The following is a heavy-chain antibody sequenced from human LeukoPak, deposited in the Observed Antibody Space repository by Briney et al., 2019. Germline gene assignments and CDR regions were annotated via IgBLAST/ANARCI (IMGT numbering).Heavy chain of an antibody. V-gene: IGHV1-8*01. CDR3: ARAGIVGATLNWFDP. J-gene: IGHJ5*02. Sequence: ASVKVSCKASGYTFTSYDINWVRQATGQGLEWMGWMNPNSGNTGYAQKFQGRVTMTRNTSISTAYMELSGLRSEDTAVYYCARAGIVGATLNWFDPWGQGTLVTVSS. CDR1: GYTFTSYD. D-gene: IGHD1-26*01. CDR2: MNPNSGNT.